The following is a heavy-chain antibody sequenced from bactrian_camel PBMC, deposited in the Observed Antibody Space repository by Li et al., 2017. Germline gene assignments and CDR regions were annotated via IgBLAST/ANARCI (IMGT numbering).Heavy chain of an antibody. V-gene: IGHV3S53*01. Sequence: HVQLVESGGGSVQAGGSLRLACATSGHPHSNFNHVCLGWFRQTPGKGREAVASITSDGRTSYVNAVKGRFTITLDSAKNTLFLQMNNLKAEDTAMYYCAVEFTSVWGACGGDYPMDYWGKGTQVTVS. D-gene: IGHD4*01. CDR1: GHPHSNFNH. CDR2: ITSDGRT. J-gene: IGHJ7*01.